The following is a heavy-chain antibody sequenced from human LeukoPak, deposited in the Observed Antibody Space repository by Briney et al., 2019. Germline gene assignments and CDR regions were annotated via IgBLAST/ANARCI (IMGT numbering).Heavy chain of an antibody. D-gene: IGHD7-27*01. J-gene: IGHJ4*02. V-gene: IGHV4-59*02. CDR1: GGSVSDYY. CDR2: IYYTGST. Sequence: SETLSLACTISGGSVSDYYWSWIRQSPGKGLEWIGYIYYTGSTTYNPSLKSRVTISADTSKNQFSLKLSSVTAADTAVYYCASRKLGNDYWGQGTLVTVSS. CDR3: ASRKLGNDY.